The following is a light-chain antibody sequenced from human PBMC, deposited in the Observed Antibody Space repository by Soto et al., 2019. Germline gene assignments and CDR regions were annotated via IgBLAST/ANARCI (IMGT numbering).Light chain of an antibody. J-gene: IGKJ5*01. CDR1: QSFSSSY. CDR3: QQYGTSIT. CDR2: GSS. Sequence: EIVLTQSPATLSLSPGERATLSCRASQSFSSSYLAWYQQKPGQAPRLLIYGSSSRATGIPVRFSGSGSGIDFTLSISRLEPEDFAVYYCQQYGTSITFGQGTRLEI. V-gene: IGKV3-20*01.